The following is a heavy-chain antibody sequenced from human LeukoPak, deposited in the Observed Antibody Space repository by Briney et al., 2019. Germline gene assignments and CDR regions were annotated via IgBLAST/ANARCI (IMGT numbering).Heavy chain of an antibody. D-gene: IGHD6-6*01. CDR1: GGSISSGSYY. Sequence: SETLSLTCTVSGGSISSGSYYWSWIRQPGGKGLEWIGRIYTSGSTNYNPSLKSRVTISVDTSENQFSLKLSSVTAADTAVYYCARGVASSSDFDYWGQGTLVTVSS. CDR3: ARGVASSSDFDY. CDR2: IYTSGST. J-gene: IGHJ4*02. V-gene: IGHV4-61*02.